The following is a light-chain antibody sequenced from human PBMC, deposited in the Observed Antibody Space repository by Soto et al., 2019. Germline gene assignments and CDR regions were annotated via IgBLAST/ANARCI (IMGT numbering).Light chain of an antibody. Sequence: EIVLTQSPGTLSLSPAERATLSCRASQSVNNNYLAWFQQKPGQAPRLLIYGASSRATGIPDRFSGSGSGTDFPLTISRLEPEDFALYYCQQYGNSPQTFGQGTKVEIK. V-gene: IGKV3-20*01. J-gene: IGKJ2*01. CDR1: QSVNNNY. CDR3: QQYGNSPQT. CDR2: GAS.